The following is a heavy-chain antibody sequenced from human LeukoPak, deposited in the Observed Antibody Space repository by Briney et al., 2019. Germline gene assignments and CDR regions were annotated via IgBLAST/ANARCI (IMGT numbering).Heavy chain of an antibody. J-gene: IGHJ4*02. V-gene: IGHV3-66*01. CDR2: IYIGGKT. CDR3: ARERDWPIALGGVIVIPQFDY. Sequence: GRSLRLSCAASGFTVSTKYMSWVRQAPGKGLEWVSLIYIGGKTHYADSVKGRFTVSRDDSKNTLFLQMNSLRIEDTAVYYRARERDWPIALGGVIVIPQFDYWGQGALVTVSS. D-gene: IGHD3-16*02. CDR1: GFTVSTKY.